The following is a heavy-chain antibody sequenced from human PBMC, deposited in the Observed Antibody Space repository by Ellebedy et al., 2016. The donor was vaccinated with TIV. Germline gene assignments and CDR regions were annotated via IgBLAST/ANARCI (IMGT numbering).Heavy chain of an antibody. CDR3: ARVDLGLAFDY. Sequence: GESLKISCAVSGFSLSSNYMSWVRQAPGKGLEWVSIIYSAGNTYYADSVKGRFTISRDPSKNTVFLQMNSLRAEDTAVYYCARVDLGLAFDYWGRGTLVTVSS. CDR2: IYSAGNT. J-gene: IGHJ4*02. CDR1: GFSLSSNY. V-gene: IGHV3-53*01. D-gene: IGHD3/OR15-3a*01.